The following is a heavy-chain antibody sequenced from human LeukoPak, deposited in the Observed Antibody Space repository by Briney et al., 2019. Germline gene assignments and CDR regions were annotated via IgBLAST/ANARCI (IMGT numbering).Heavy chain of an antibody. D-gene: IGHD1-1*01. Sequence: GGSLRLSCAASGFIFSDYEMNWVCQAPGKGLEWVSGISNTGSVTYYADSVRGRFTISRDNAENSMYLQMNSLRAEDTAIYYCARSTSLLAWGQGTLVTVSS. V-gene: IGHV3-48*03. CDR1: GFIFSDYE. J-gene: IGHJ4*02. CDR3: ARSTSLLA. CDR2: ISNTGSVT.